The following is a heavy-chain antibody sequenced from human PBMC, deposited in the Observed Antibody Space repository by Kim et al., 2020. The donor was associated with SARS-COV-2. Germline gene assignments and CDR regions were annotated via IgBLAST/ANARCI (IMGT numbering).Heavy chain of an antibody. CDR1: GFTFSNSE. CDR2: ISVTGTNT. Sequence: GGSLRLSCAASGFTFSNSEMTWVRQGPGKGLERVSVISVTGTNTYYADSVKGRFTISRDNFRNTLYLQMDSLGAEDTAVYYCAKGGGSNSWYYHYLDPWGQGTLVTVSS. J-gene: IGHJ5*02. D-gene: IGHD3-22*01. CDR3: AKGGGSNSWYYHYLDP. V-gene: IGHV3-23*01.